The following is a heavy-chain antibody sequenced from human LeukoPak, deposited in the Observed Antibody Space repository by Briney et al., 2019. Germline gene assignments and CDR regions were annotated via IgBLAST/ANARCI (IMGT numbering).Heavy chain of an antibody. J-gene: IGHJ6*03. CDR3: ARVIAVAPYYYMDV. V-gene: IGHV3-48*01. CDR1: GFTFSSYN. D-gene: IGHD6-19*01. CDR2: ITLSSSSTT. Sequence: PGGSLRLSCAAPGFTFSSYNMNWVRQAPGKGLEWVSHITLSSSSTTYYADSVKGRFTISRDNAKNSLYLQMNSLRAEDTAVYYCARVIAVAPYYYMDVWGKGTTVTVSS.